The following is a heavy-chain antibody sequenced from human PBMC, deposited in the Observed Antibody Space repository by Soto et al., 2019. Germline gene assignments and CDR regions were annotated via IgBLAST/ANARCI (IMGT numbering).Heavy chain of an antibody. CDR3: ARVGPSYDFWSGTGYYYYGMDV. J-gene: IGHJ6*02. CDR2: IYTSASI. V-gene: IGHV4-4*07. Sequence: PSETLSLTCSVSGADINTYSWTWIRQPAGKGLEWIGRIYTSASINYNPSLRGRVTLSVDTSTNQVSLKLASVTAADTAVYYCARVGPSYDFWSGTGYYYYGMDVWGQGTTVTVSS. D-gene: IGHD3-3*01. CDR1: GADINTYS.